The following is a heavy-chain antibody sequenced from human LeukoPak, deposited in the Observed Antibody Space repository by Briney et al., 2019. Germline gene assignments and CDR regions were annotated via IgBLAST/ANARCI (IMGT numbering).Heavy chain of an antibody. CDR2: INPNSGGT. CDR3: ARTFTSGQNRGVVDY. Sequence: ASVKVSCKASGYTFTGYYMHRVRQAPGQGLEWMGWINPNSGGTNYAQKFQGRVTMTRDTSISTAYMELSRLRSDDTAVYYCARTFTSGQNRGVVDYWGQGTLVTVSS. CDR1: GYTFTGYY. J-gene: IGHJ4*02. V-gene: IGHV1-2*02. D-gene: IGHD3-10*01.